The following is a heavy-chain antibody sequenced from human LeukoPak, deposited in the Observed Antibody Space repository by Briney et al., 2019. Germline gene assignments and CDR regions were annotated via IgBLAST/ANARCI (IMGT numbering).Heavy chain of an antibody. CDR3: ARRRCSGGSCYEGFDY. CDR1: GGSFSGYY. Sequence: SETLSLTCAVYGGSFSGYYWSWIRQPPGKGLEWIGEINHSGSTNYNTSLKSRVTISVDTSKNQFSLKLSSVTAADTAVYYCARRRCSGGSCYEGFDYWGQGTLVTVSS. J-gene: IGHJ4*02. V-gene: IGHV4-34*01. D-gene: IGHD2-15*01. CDR2: INHSGST.